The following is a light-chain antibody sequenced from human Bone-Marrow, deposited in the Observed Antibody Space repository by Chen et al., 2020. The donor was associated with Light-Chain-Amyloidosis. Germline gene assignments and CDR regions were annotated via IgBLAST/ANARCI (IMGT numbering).Light chain of an antibody. CDR1: DLPTKY. CDR2: GDT. Sequence: SYELTQPPSVSVSPGQTARITCSGDDLPTKYAYWYQQKPGQAPVLVIHGDTERPSGISELFAVSSSGTTATLTISGVQAEAEADYHCQSADSSGTYEVIFGGGTKLTVL. CDR3: QSADSSGTYEVI. V-gene: IGLV3-25*03. J-gene: IGLJ2*01.